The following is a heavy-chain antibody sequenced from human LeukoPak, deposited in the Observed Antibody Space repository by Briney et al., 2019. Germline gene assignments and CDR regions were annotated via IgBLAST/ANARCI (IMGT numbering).Heavy chain of an antibody. CDR2: IDASGRYI. V-gene: IGHV3-21*01. CDR3: ATVPGYRDSTTCYSRMDV. Sequence: GGSLRLSCTAPGYIVSKNAMNWVRQAPGKGLEWVASIDASGRYIYYGDSVKGRFTISKDNAQNSLYLQMNSLRAEDTAAYYCATVPGYRDSTTCYSRMDVWGQGTTVTVSS. CDR1: GYIVSKNA. D-gene: IGHD2-2*02. J-gene: IGHJ6*02.